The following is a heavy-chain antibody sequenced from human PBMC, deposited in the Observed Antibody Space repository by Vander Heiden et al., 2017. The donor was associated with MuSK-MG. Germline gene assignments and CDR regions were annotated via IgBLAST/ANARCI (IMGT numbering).Heavy chain of an antibody. CDR1: GFTFRSFP. V-gene: IGHV3-30*04. Sequence: GQSLALPCTSSGFTFRSFPMHWVRQAPGKGLEWVAIISYDGSDKYYADSLQGRFTISRDNSKNTLFLQMNSLRAEDTAVYYCARDAGGLRSWYSFEYWGQGSLVTVS. J-gene: IGHJ4*02. CDR2: ISYDGSDK. D-gene: IGHD5-12*01. CDR3: ARDAGGLRSWYSFEY.